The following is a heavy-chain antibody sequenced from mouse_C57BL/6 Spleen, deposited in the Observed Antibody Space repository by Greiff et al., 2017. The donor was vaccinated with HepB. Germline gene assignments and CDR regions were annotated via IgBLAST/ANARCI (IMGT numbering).Heavy chain of an antibody. J-gene: IGHJ4*01. D-gene: IGHD2-10*01. CDR1: GFSLTSYG. V-gene: IGHV2-2*01. CDR2: IWSGGNT. CDR3: ARDTRPYRGAMDY. Sequence: VQLQQSGPGLVQPSQSLSITCTVSGFSLTSYGVHWVRQSPGKGLEWLGVIWSGGNTDYNAAFISRLSISKDNSKSQVFFKMNSLQADDTAIYYCARDTRPYRGAMDYWGQGTSVTVSS.